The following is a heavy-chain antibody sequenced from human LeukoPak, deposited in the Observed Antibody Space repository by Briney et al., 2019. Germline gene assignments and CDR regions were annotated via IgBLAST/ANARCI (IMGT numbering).Heavy chain of an antibody. CDR1: GFTFSSYA. CDR2: ITSGGTGT. V-gene: IGHV3-23*01. CDR3: ARPLTGYYNLPGDYFDY. Sequence: GGSLRLSCVASGFTFSSYAMSWVRQTSEKGLEWVSTITSGGTGTHYADSVKGRFTISRDNSKNTLYLQMNSLRAEDTAVYYCARPLTGYYNLPGDYFDYWGQGTLVTVSS. J-gene: IGHJ4*02. D-gene: IGHD3-9*01.